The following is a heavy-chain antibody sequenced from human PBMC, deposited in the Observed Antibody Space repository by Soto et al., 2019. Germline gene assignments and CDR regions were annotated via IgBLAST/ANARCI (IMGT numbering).Heavy chain of an antibody. Sequence: QVQLVESGGGVVQPGRSLRLSCAASGFTFSSYGMYWVRQAPGKGLEWVAVIWSDGSNKHYADSVKGRFTISRDNSKNTLYLQMNRLRAEDTAVYYCARDVTTCSSTSCYHYYYYYMDVWGKGTTVTVSS. V-gene: IGHV3-33*01. CDR1: GFTFSSYG. CDR2: IWSDGSNK. J-gene: IGHJ6*03. CDR3: ARDVTTCSSTSCYHYYYYYMDV. D-gene: IGHD2-2*01.